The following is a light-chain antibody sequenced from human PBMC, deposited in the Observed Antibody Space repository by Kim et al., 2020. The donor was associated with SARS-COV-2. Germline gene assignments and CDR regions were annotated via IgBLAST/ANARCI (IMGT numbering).Light chain of an antibody. J-gene: IGLJ3*02. CDR1: SSDVGGYNY. CDR2: DVS. V-gene: IGLV2-14*01. CDR3: SSYTRSSTWM. Sequence: QSALTQPASASGSPGQSITISCTGTSSDVGGYNYVSWYQQHPGKAPKHVIYDVSKRPSGVSNRFSGSKSGNTASLTISGLQAEDVADYYCSSYTRSSTWMFGGGTQLTVL.